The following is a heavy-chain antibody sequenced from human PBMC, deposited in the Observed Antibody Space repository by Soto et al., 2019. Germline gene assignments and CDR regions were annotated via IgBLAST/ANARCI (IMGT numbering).Heavy chain of an antibody. Sequence: ASVKVSCKASGYTFTSYAMHWVRQAPGQRLERMGWINAGNGNTKYSQKFQGRVTITRDTSASTAYMELSSLRSEDTAVYYCARAVLWHWGKSGMDGWGKGTKVTSPQ. CDR2: INAGNGNT. CDR3: ARAVLWHWGKSGMDG. J-gene: IGHJ6*04. V-gene: IGHV1-3*01. D-gene: IGHD3-10*01. CDR1: GYTFTSYA.